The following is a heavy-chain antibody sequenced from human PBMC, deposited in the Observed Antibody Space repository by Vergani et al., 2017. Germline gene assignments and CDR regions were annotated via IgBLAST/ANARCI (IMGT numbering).Heavy chain of an antibody. CDR3: ARDGGGGNGAPAGFDP. CDR1: GGSISSSSYY. V-gene: IGHV4-31*03. Sequence: QLQLPESGPGLVKPSETLSLTCTVSGGSISSSSYYWGWIRQHPGKGLEWIGYIYYSGSTYYNPSLKSRVTISVDTSKNQFSLKLSSVTAADTAVYYCARDGGGGNGAPAGFDPWGQGTLVTVSS. CDR2: IYYSGST. J-gene: IGHJ5*02. D-gene: IGHD3-16*01.